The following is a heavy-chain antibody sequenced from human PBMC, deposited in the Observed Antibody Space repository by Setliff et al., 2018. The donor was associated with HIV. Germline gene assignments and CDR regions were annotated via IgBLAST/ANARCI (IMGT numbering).Heavy chain of an antibody. CDR1: GFTFSSYG. CDR2: VRHDGGDK. J-gene: IGHJ4*02. D-gene: IGHD1-1*01. Sequence: PGGSLRLSCAASGFTFSSYGMHWVRQAPGKGLECVTFVRHDGGDKYYADSVKGRFTVSKDNSKNTLYRQVDSLRPEDTAVYYCACARIPTGGTSTSFDYWGQGTLVTVSS. CDR3: ACARIPTGGTSTSFDY. V-gene: IGHV3-30*02.